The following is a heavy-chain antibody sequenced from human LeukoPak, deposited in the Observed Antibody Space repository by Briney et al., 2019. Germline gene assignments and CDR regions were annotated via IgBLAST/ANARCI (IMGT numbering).Heavy chain of an antibody. J-gene: IGHJ2*01. Sequence: SETLSLTCTVSSGSISSYYWSWIRQPAGKGLEWIGRIYTSGSTNYNPSLKSRVTMSVDTSKNQFSLKLSSVTAADTAVYYCARDLERWSTHWYFDLWGRGTLVTVSS. CDR1: SGSISSYY. D-gene: IGHD1-1*01. CDR3: ARDLERWSTHWYFDL. V-gene: IGHV4-4*07. CDR2: IYTSGST.